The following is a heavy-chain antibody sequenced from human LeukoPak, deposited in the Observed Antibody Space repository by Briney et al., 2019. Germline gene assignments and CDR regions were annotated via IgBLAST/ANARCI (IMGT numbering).Heavy chain of an antibody. CDR2: IHDTRST. J-gene: IGHJ4*02. V-gene: IGHV4-59*11. Sequence: PSETLSLTCSVSGGSLSSHYWSWIRQPPGKGLELIGHIHDTRSTFYNPSLRGRVTISLDTSNNQFSLKLTSMTAADTAVYYCARFSSCCSTSSCYLTYWGQRTLVTVS. CDR3: ARFSSCCSTSSCYLTY. CDR1: GGSLSSHY. D-gene: IGHD2-2*01.